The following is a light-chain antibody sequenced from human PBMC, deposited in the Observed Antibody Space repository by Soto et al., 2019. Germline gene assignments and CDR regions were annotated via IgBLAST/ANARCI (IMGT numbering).Light chain of an antibody. Sequence: QSALTQPASGAGSPGQSITISCTGTSNNYVSWYQQHPGKVPKLMIYGVTNRPSGVSDRFSGSKSGNTASLTISGLQTEDEADYYCSSYTNSRTLLFGAGTKLTVL. J-gene: IGLJ1*01. V-gene: IGLV2-14*01. CDR3: SSYTNSRTLL. CDR1: SNNY. CDR2: GVT.